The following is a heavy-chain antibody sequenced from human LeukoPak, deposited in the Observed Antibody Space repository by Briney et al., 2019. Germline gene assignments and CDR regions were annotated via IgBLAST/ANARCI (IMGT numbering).Heavy chain of an antibody. CDR3: ARQAYGSGSTTNWFDP. V-gene: IGHV4-30-4*01. D-gene: IGHD3-10*01. Sequence: SQTLSLTCTVSGGSISSGDYYWSWIRQPPGKGLEWIGYIYYSGSTYYNPSLKSRVTISVDTSENQFSLKLSSVTAADTAVYYCARQAYGSGSTTNWFDPWGQGTLVTVSS. CDR2: IYYSGST. CDR1: GGSISSGDYY. J-gene: IGHJ5*02.